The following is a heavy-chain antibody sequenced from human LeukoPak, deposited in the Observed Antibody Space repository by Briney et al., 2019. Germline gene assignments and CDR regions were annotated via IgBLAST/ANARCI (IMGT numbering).Heavy chain of an antibody. D-gene: IGHD6-6*01. CDR3: ARVFGIAARRYYYYYMDV. J-gene: IGHJ6*03. V-gene: IGHV1-2*02. CDR1: GYTFTGYY. Sequence: ASVKVSCKASGYTFTGYYMHWVRQAPGQGLEWMGWINPNSGGTNYAQKFQGRVTMTRDTSISTAYMELSRLRSDDTAVYYCARVFGIAARRYYYYYMDVWGKGTTVTVSS. CDR2: INPNSGGT.